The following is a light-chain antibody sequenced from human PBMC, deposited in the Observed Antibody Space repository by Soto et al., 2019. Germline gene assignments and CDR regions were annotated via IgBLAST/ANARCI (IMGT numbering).Light chain of an antibody. CDR2: EVS. CDR1: SSDVGGYNY. Sequence: QSALTQPASVSGSPGQSITISCAGTSSDVGGYNYVSWFQQHPGKAPKLMISEVSNRPSGVSYRFSGSKSGNTASLTISGLQSEDEADYYCSSYTTSSTRVFGGGTKLTVL. V-gene: IGLV2-14*01. J-gene: IGLJ3*02. CDR3: SSYTTSSTRV.